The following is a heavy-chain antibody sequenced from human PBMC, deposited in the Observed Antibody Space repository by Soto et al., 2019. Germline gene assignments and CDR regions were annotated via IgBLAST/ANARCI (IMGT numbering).Heavy chain of an antibody. CDR1: CGSIISGDYS. J-gene: IGHJ6*02. Sequence: SXTLSLTCTVSCGSIISGDYSWSWILHPPGKGLEWIGYIYYSGSTYYNPSLKSRVTISVDTSKNQFSLKLSSVTAADTAVYYCARSQSTVTYRYYYYGMDVWGQGTTVTVSS. CDR3: ARSQSTVTYRYYYYGMDV. CDR2: IYYSGST. V-gene: IGHV4-30-4*01. D-gene: IGHD4-17*01.